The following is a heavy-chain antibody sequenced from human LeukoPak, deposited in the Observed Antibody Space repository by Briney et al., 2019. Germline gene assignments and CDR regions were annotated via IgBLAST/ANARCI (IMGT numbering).Heavy chain of an antibody. Sequence: PSETLSLTCAVYGGSFSGYYWSWIRQPPGKGLEWIGEINHSGSTNYNPSLKSRVTISVDTSKNQFSLKLSSVTAADTAVYYCARGGFKLVYWGQGTLVTVSS. CDR3: ARGGFKLVY. CDR1: GGSFSGYY. V-gene: IGHV4-34*01. CDR2: INHSGST. J-gene: IGHJ4*02.